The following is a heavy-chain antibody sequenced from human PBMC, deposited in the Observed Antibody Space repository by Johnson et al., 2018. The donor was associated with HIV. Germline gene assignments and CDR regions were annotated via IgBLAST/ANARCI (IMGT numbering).Heavy chain of an antibody. D-gene: IGHD5-18*01. CDR1: GFTFSSYG. J-gene: IGHJ3*02. Sequence: QVQLVESGGGLVQPGRSLRLSCAASGFTFSSYGMHWVRQAPGKGLEWVAVISYDGSNKYYADSVKGRFIISRDNSKSTLYLQMNSLRAEDTAVYYCARAYTYGAFDIWGQGTTVTISS. CDR3: ARAYTYGAFDI. CDR2: ISYDGSNK. V-gene: IGHV3-30*03.